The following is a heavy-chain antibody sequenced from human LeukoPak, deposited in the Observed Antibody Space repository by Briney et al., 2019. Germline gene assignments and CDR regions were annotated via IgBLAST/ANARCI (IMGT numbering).Heavy chain of an antibody. D-gene: IGHD3-10*01. J-gene: IGHJ6*02. Sequence: SETLSLTCAAYGGSFSGYYWSWIRQPPGKGLEWIGEINHSGSTNYNPSLKSRVTISVDTSKNQFSLKLSSVTAADTAVYYCARDGVLSLAVPNRPYGMDVWGQGTTVTVSS. CDR3: ARDGVLSLAVPNRPYGMDV. V-gene: IGHV4-34*01. CDR2: INHSGST. CDR1: GGSFSGYY.